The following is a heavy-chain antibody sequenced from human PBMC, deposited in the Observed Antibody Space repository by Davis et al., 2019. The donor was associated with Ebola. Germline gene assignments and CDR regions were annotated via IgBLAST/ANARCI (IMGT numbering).Heavy chain of an antibody. CDR2: IIPIFGTA. V-gene: IGHV1-69*06. CDR3: ARDFGVVRGDY. Sequence: AASVKVSCKASGYTFTNYIVGWVRQAPGQGLEWMGGIIPIFGTANYAQKFQGRVTITADKSTSTAYMELSSLRSEDTAVYYCARDFGVVRGDYWGQGTLVTVSS. CDR1: GYTFTNYI. J-gene: IGHJ4*02. D-gene: IGHD3-3*01.